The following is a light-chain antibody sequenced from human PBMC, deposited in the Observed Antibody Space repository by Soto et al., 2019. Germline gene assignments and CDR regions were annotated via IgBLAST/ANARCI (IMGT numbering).Light chain of an antibody. V-gene: IGKV3-20*01. CDR2: GAS. CDR3: QQYGSSGT. CDR1: QSVSSD. Sequence: ENFLTQPPGTLSVSPVERATLSCRASQSVSSDLAWYHQKPGQAPRLLIYGASNRATGIPDRFSGSGSGTDFTLTISRLEPEDFAVYYCQQYGSSGTFGQGTKVDI. J-gene: IGKJ1*01.